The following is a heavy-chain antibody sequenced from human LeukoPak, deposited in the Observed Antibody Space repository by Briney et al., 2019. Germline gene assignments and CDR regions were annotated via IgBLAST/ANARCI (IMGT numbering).Heavy chain of an antibody. J-gene: IGHJ4*02. D-gene: IGHD7-27*01. CDR2: ISGSGGST. CDR1: GFTFSSYA. CDR3: ASVPLPVLGTHYFDY. V-gene: IGHV3-23*01. Sequence: GGSLRLSCAASGFTFSSYAMSWVRQAPGKGLEWVSAISGSGGSTYYADSVKGRFTISRDNSKNTLYLQMNSLRAEDTAVYYCASVPLPVLGTHYFDYWGQGTLVTVSS.